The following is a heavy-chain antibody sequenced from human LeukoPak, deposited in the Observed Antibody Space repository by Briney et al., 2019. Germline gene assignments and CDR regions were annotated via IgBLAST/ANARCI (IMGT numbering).Heavy chain of an antibody. D-gene: IGHD2-2*01. CDR3: ARATTPMLAFDI. J-gene: IGHJ3*02. CDR2: ISYDETNK. CDR1: GFTFSSSA. V-gene: IGHV3-30-3*01. Sequence: GGSLRLSCAASGFTFSSSAVHWVRQAPGKGLEWVAVISYDETNKYYADSVKGRFTISRDNSKNTLYLQMNSLRAEDTAVYYCARATTPMLAFDIWGQGTMVTVSS.